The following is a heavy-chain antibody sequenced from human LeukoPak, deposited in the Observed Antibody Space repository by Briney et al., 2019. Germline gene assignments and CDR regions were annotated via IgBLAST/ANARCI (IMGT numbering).Heavy chain of an antibody. V-gene: IGHV3-48*03. CDR1: GFTFSSYE. CDR2: ISSSGSTI. J-gene: IGHJ6*02. CDR3: ARDSLDTAMVYYYGMDV. Sequence: GGSLRLSCAASGFTFSSYEMNWVRQAPGKGLEWVSYISSSGSTIYYADSVKGRFTISRDSAKNSLYLRMNSLRAEDTAVYYCARDSLDTAMVYYYGMDVWGQGTTVTVSS. D-gene: IGHD5-18*01.